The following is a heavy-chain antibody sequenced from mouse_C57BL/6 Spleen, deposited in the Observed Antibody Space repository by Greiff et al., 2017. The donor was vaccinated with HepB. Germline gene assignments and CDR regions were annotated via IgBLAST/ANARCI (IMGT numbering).Heavy chain of an antibody. V-gene: IGHV1-42*01. CDR3: ARSANYYGSSNYWYFDV. Sequence: VQLQQSGPELVKPGASVKISCKASGYSFTGYYMNWVKQSPEKSLEWIGEINPSTGGTTYNQKFKAKATLTVDKSSSTAYMQLKSLTSEDSAVYYCARSANYYGSSNYWYFDVWGTGTTVTVSS. D-gene: IGHD1-1*01. CDR2: INPSTGGT. CDR1: GYSFTGYY. J-gene: IGHJ1*03.